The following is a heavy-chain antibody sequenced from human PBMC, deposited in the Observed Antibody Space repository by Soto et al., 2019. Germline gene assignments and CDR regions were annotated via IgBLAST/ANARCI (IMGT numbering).Heavy chain of an antibody. CDR2: IYYSGST. CDR3: ARERWQEYYDFWSGYYKNWFDP. Sequence: SATLSLTCTVSGGSISSYYWSWIRQPPGKGLEWIGYIYYSGSTNYNPSLKSRVTISVDTSKNQFSLKLSSVTAADTAVYYCARERWQEYYDFWSGYYKNWFDPWGQGTLVTVSS. CDR1: GGSISSYY. D-gene: IGHD3-3*01. V-gene: IGHV4-59*01. J-gene: IGHJ5*02.